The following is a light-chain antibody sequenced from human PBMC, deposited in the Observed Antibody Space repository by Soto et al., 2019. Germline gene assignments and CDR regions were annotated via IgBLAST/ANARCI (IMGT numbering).Light chain of an antibody. CDR1: HNIVTY. CDR2: EAS. CDR3: QQSHSTPHT. J-gene: IGKJ2*01. V-gene: IGKV1-39*01. Sequence: DIHMAQSPPSLSASVGDRVTITCRASHNIVTYLNWYQQKAGKAPSLLIYEASHLQSGVPFRFFGSGSGTDFSLTIDNLQYEDSATYYCQQSHSTPHTFGPGTKLEIK.